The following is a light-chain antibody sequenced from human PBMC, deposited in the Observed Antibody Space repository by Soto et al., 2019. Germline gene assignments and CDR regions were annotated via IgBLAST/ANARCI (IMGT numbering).Light chain of an antibody. J-gene: IGKJ2*01. CDR3: QQYGSSPPYT. Sequence: IVLTQSPGTLSLSPGERATLSCRASESVSSTYLAWYQQKLGQAPRLLIYRASTRATGIPDRFSGSGPGTDFTLTISRVEPEDFAVYFCQQYGSSPPYTFGQGTKLEIK. V-gene: IGKV3-20*01. CDR1: ESVSSTY. CDR2: RAS.